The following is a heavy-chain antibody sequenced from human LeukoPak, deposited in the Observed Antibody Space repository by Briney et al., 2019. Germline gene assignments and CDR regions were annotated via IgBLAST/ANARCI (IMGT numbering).Heavy chain of an antibody. Sequence: ETLSLTCTVSSGSISSYYMSWVRQAPGKGLEWVSSISSSSFIYYADSVKGRFTISRDNSKNTLFLQMNNLRSEDTAVYFCARPSPPGDGYNPPDHWGQGTLVTVSS. V-gene: IGHV3-69-1*01. J-gene: IGHJ4*02. D-gene: IGHD5-24*01. CDR3: ARPSPPGDGYNPPDH. CDR1: SGSISSYY. CDR2: ISSSSFI.